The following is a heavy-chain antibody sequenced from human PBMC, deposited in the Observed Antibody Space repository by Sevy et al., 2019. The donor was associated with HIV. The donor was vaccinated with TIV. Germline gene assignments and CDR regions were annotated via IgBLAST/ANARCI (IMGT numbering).Heavy chain of an antibody. D-gene: IGHD2-21*02. CDR1: GFTFSNYG. V-gene: IGHV3-33*01. J-gene: IGHJ4*02. Sequence: GGSLRLSCAASGFTFSNYGMHWVRQAPGKGLEWVAVIWNDGSNKYYADSVKDRFTISRDNSKNTLYLQMNSLRLEDTAVYFCATGGDFNSTSAQRDFDYWGQGTLVTVSS. CDR3: ATGGDFNSTSAQRDFDY. CDR2: IWNDGSNK.